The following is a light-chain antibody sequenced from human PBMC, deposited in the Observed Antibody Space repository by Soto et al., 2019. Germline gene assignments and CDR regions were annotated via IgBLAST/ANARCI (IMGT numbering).Light chain of an antibody. CDR3: QQYYSYSWT. CDR2: KPS. J-gene: IGKJ1*01. CDR1: QSISTW. Sequence: IQMTQSPSTLSAFVGDRVTITCRASQSISTWLAWYQQKPGKAPKLLIYKPSSLESGDPSRFSGSGSGTEFTLTITSLQPDDSATYYCQQYYSYSWTFGQGTKVEI. V-gene: IGKV1-5*03.